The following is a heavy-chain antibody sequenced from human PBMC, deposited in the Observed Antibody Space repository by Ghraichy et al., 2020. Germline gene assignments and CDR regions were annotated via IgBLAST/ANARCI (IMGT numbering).Heavy chain of an antibody. CDR1: GYTFTGYY. CDR3: ARDQTGVVITIDY. J-gene: IGHJ4*02. Sequence: ASVKVSCKASGYTFTGYYMHWVRQAPGQGLEWMGWINPNSGGTNYAQKFQGRVTMTRDTSISTAYMELSRLRSDDTAVYYCARDQTGVVITIDYWGQGTLVTVSS. D-gene: IGHD3-3*01. CDR2: INPNSGGT. V-gene: IGHV1-2*02.